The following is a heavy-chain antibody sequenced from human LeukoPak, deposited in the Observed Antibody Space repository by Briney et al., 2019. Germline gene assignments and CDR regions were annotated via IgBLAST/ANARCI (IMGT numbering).Heavy chain of an antibody. D-gene: IGHD3-10*01. Sequence: SQTLSLTCAISGDSFSSKSAGWHWIRQSPWRGLEWLGRTFYRSKWYNDYGISVKSRITINPDTSKNQFSLQLNSVTPEDTAVYYCARSIGFIDYWGQGTLVTVSS. CDR3: ARSIGFIDY. CDR2: TFYRSKWYN. J-gene: IGHJ4*02. CDR1: GDSFSSKSAG. V-gene: IGHV6-1*01.